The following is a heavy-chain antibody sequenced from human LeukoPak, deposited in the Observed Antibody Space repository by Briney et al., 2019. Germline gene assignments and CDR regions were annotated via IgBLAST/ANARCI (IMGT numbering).Heavy chain of an antibody. CDR2: IYTSGST. V-gene: IGHV4-4*07. D-gene: IGHD3-10*01. CDR1: GGSISSYY. J-gene: IGHJ6*03. CDR3: ARDLGSGVYYYYYMDV. Sequence: SETLSLTCTVSGGSISSYYWSWIRQPAGKGLEWIGRIYTSGSTNYNPSLKSRVTMSVDTSKSQFSLKLSSVTAADTAVYYCARDLGSGVYYYYYMDVWGKGTTVTVSS.